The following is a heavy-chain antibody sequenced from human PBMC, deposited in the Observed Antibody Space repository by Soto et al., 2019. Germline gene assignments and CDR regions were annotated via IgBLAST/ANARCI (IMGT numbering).Heavy chain of an antibody. CDR2: ISGSGGST. Sequence: GGSLRLSCAASGFTFSSYAMSWVRQAPGKGLEWVSAISGSGGSTYYADSVKGRFTISRDNSKNTLYLQMNSLRAEDTAVYYCAKGGPFPPIALLWFGEFVPWGQGTLVTVSS. J-gene: IGHJ5*02. V-gene: IGHV3-23*01. CDR3: AKGGPFPPIALLWFGEFVP. CDR1: GFTFSSYA. D-gene: IGHD3-10*01.